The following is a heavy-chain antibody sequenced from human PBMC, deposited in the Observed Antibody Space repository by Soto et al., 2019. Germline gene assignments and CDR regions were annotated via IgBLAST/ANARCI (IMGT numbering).Heavy chain of an antibody. D-gene: IGHD3-22*01. CDR3: ARDSSGYYRFDY. J-gene: IGHJ4*02. V-gene: IGHV3-9*01. Sequence: EVQLVESGGGLVQPGRSLRLSCAASGFTFDDYAMHWVRQAPGKGLEWVSGISWNRGTIGYADSVKGRFTISRDNAKNTLYLQMNSLRAEDTALYYCARDSSGYYRFDYWGQGTLVTVSS. CDR1: GFTFDDYA. CDR2: ISWNRGTI.